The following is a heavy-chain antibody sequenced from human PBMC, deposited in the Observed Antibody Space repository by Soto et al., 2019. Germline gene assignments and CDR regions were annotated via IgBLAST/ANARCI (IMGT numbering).Heavy chain of an antibody. CDR2: IYYSGST. D-gene: IGHD6-25*01. CDR1: GRSISSYY. J-gene: IGHJ5*02. Sequence: QVQLQESGPGLVKPSETLSLTCTVSGRSISSYYWSWIRQPPGKGLEWIGYIYYSGSTNYNPSLTGRVTMSVDTSKNQCSLKLSSVTAADTAVYYCARPHGGSSGWDNWFDPWGQGTLVTVSS. CDR3: ARPHGGSSGWDNWFDP. V-gene: IGHV4-59*01.